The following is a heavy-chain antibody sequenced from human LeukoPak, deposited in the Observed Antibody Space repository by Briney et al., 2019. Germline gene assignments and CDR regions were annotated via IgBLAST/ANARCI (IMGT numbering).Heavy chain of an antibody. V-gene: IGHV4-59*01. J-gene: IGHJ4*02. CDR2: IYYSGST. Sequence: PSETLSLTCTVSGGSISSYYWSWIRQPPGKGLEWIGYIYYSGSTNYNPSLKSRVTISVDTSKNPFSLKLSSVTAADTAVYYCARDRWPGYDYWGQGTLVTVSS. CDR1: GGSISSYY. CDR3: ARDRWPGYDY. D-gene: IGHD2-15*01.